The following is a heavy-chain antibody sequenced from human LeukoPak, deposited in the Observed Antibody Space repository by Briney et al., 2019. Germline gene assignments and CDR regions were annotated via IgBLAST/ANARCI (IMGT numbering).Heavy chain of an antibody. J-gene: IGHJ3*02. D-gene: IGHD2-15*01. V-gene: IGHV4-34*01. CDR2: ISYSGNT. CDR3: ARHCCSGPAKRVFDI. Sequence: SETLSLTCAVYGGSFSGYYWSWIRQPPGKGLEWIGTISYSGNTDYNPSLRSRVTISVDTSNNQFSLRLGSVTAADTAVYHCARHCCSGPAKRVFDIWGQGTMVTVSS. CDR1: GGSFSGYY.